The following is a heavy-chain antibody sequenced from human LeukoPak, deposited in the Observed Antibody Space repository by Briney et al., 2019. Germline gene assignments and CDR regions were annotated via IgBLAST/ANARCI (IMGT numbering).Heavy chain of an antibody. Sequence: GGSLRLSCAASGFSFRSYGMHWVRQAPGKGLEWVAVISSDEINEYYADSVKGRFTISRDNSKNTLYLQINSLRGEDTAVYHCVKGESITSAWFDSWGQGTLVTVSS. J-gene: IGHJ5*01. CDR1: GFSFRSYG. CDR3: VKGESITSAWFDS. D-gene: IGHD5-24*01. CDR2: ISSDEINE. V-gene: IGHV3-30*18.